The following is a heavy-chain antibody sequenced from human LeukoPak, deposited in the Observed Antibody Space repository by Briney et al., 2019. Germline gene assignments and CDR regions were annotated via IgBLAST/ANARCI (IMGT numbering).Heavy chain of an antibody. Sequence: QPGGSLRLSCAASGFTLSSYAMSWVRQAPGKGLEWVSAISGSGGSTYYADSVKGRFTISRDNSKNTLYLQMNSLRAEDTAVYYCAKSPGCSSTSCSLAFDIWGQGTMVTVSS. CDR3: AKSPGCSSTSCSLAFDI. CDR2: ISGSGGST. CDR1: GFTLSSYA. V-gene: IGHV3-23*01. D-gene: IGHD2-2*01. J-gene: IGHJ3*02.